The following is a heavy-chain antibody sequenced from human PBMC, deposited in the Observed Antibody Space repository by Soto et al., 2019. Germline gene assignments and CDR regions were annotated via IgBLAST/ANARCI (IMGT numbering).Heavy chain of an antibody. CDR1: GYTFPSYG. CDR3: ARDIPHRYHDILTGYYSRDY. CDR2: ISAYNGNT. Sequence: SVKVSCRASGYTFPSYGISWVRQAPGQGLEWMGWISAYNGNTNYAQKLQGRVTMTTDTSTSTAYMELRSLSSDDTAVYYCARDIPHRYHDILTGYYSRDYWGQGTLVTVYS. D-gene: IGHD3-9*01. V-gene: IGHV1-18*01. J-gene: IGHJ4*02.